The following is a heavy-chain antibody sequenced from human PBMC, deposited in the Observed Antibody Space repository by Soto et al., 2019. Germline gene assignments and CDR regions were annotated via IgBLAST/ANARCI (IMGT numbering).Heavy chain of an antibody. Sequence: GGSLRLSSAASGFTLSSSGMSWVRQAPGKGLEWVANIKEDGSDKYYVDSVKGRFTISRDNARNSLYLQMNSLGGEDTAVYYCAKEGEPYSSGCLKFGAYDYWGRGT. CDR1: GFTLSSSG. CDR2: IKEDGSDK. J-gene: IGHJ4*02. CDR3: AKEGEPYSSGCLKFGAYDY. D-gene: IGHD6-19*01. V-gene: IGHV3-7*03.